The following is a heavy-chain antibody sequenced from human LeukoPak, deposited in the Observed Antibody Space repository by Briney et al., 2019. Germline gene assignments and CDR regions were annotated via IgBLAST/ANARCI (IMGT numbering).Heavy chain of an antibody. V-gene: IGHV1-69*13. J-gene: IGHJ5*02. CDR1: GDTSSSYA. Sequence: SVKVSCKASGDTSSSYAMSWVRQPPGQGLEWVGGVIPIFGTANYAQKFQGRVAITADESKSTAYMEMSSLRSEDTAVYYCARADCSGGSCYSSWFDPWGQGTLVTVSS. CDR2: VIPIFGTA. D-gene: IGHD2-15*01. CDR3: ARADCSGGSCYSSWFDP.